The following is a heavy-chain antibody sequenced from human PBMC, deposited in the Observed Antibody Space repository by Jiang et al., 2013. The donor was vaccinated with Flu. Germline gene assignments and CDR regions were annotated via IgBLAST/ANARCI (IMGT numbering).Heavy chain of an antibody. D-gene: IGHD6-13*01. CDR1: GFTFSSYG. V-gene: IGHV3-33*01. Sequence: VQLLESGGGVVQPGRSLRLSCAASGFTFSSYGMHWVRQAPGKGLEWVAVIWYDGSNKYYADSVKGRFTISRDNSKNTLYLQMNSLRAEDTAVYYCARNQLVNGMDVWGKGTTVTVSS. CDR2: IWYDGSNK. J-gene: IGHJ6*04. CDR3: ARNQLVNGMDV.